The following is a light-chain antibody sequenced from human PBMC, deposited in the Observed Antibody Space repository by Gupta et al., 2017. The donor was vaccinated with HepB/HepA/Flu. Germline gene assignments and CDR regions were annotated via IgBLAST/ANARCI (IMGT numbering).Light chain of an antibody. J-gene: IGLJ2*01. CDR2: EVS. CDR1: SSDVGNNYNY. Sequence: QSALTQPPSASGSPGQSVTISCIGTSSDVGNNYNYVSWYQQHPDKAPRLMIYEVSKRPSGVPDRFSGSKSGNTASLTVSGLQAEDEADYYCSSFKHSSDRVVFGGGTKPTVL. V-gene: IGLV2-8*01. CDR3: SSFKHSSDRVV.